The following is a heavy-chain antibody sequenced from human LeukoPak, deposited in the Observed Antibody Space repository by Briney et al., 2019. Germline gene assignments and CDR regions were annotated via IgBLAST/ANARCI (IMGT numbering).Heavy chain of an antibody. Sequence: GGSLRLSCAAAGFTFSRNSMNWARKAPGKGLEWVSSISTSSSYIYYADSVKGRFTISRHNAKNSLYLQMNSLRAEDTAVYYCAKHNWNYGVDIRYYYYMDVWGKGTTVTVSS. D-gene: IGHD1-7*01. J-gene: IGHJ6*03. V-gene: IGHV3-21*04. CDR1: GFTFSRNS. CDR2: ISTSSSYI. CDR3: AKHNWNYGVDIRYYYYMDV.